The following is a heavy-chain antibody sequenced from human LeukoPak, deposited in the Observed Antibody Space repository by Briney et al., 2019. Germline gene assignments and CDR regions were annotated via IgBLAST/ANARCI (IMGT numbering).Heavy chain of an antibody. CDR3: ARALSDYVDYYYYYYMDV. J-gene: IGHJ6*03. CDR1: GFTFDDYG. D-gene: IGHD4-17*01. Sequence: GGSLRLSCAASGFTFDDYGMSWVRQAPGKGLEWVSGINWNGGSTVYVDSVKGRFTISRDNAKNSLYLQMNSLRAEDTALYYCARALSDYVDYYYYYYMDVWGKGTTVTVSS. V-gene: IGHV3-20*04. CDR2: INWNGGST.